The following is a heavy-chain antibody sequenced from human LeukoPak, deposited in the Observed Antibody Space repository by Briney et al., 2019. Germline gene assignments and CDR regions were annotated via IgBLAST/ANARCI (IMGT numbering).Heavy chain of an antibody. D-gene: IGHD2-15*01. J-gene: IGHJ6*03. CDR1: GYTFTNYG. V-gene: IGHV1-18*01. CDR3: ARSCSGGSCYYYYMDV. Sequence: ASVKVSCKASGYTFTNYGISWLRQAPGQGLEWMGWISAYNGNTNYAQKLQGRVTMTTDTSTSTAYMELRSLRSDDTAVYYCARSCSGGSCYYYYMDVWGKGTTVTISS. CDR2: ISAYNGNT.